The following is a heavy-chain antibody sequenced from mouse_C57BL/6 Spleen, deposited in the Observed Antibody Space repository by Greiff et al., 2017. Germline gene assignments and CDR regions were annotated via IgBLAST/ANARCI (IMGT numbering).Heavy chain of an antibody. V-gene: IGHV14-3*01. CDR1: GFNIKNTY. CDR2: IDPANGNT. CDR3: ARDYGRSGYWYFDG. J-gene: IGHJ1*03. D-gene: IGHD1-1*01. Sequence: EVQGVESVAELVRPGASVKLSCTASGFNIKNTYLHWVKQRPEQGLEWIGRIDPANGNTKYAPKFQGKATITADTSSNTAYLQLSSLTSEDTASYYGARDYGRSGYWYFDGWGTGTTVTVSS.